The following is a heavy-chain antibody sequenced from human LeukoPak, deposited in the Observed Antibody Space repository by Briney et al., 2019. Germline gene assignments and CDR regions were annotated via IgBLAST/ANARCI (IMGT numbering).Heavy chain of an antibody. CDR2: INSDGSST. CDR1: GFTFSDYY. D-gene: IGHD6-19*01. CDR3: ARDTGWSRFDP. V-gene: IGHV3-74*01. J-gene: IGHJ5*02. Sequence: PGGSLRLSCAASGFTFSDYYMSWIRQAPGKGLVWVSRINSDGSSTSYADSVKGRFTISRDNAKNTLYLQMSSLRAEDTAVYYCARDTGWSRFDPWGQGTLVTVSS.